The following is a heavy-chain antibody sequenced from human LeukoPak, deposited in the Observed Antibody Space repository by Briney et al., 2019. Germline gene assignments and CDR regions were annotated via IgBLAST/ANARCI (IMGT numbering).Heavy chain of an antibody. J-gene: IGHJ6*02. Sequence: TGGSLRLSCAASGFTFSSYDMHWVRQPIGKGLEWVSAIGTGGDTYYLDSVKGRFTISRENAKNSLYLQMNSLRAGDTAVYYCARGPRYGSSDYPNYGMDVWGQGTTVTVSS. CDR1: GFTFSSYD. CDR2: IGTGGDT. D-gene: IGHD3-22*01. CDR3: ARGPRYGSSDYPNYGMDV. V-gene: IGHV3-13*01.